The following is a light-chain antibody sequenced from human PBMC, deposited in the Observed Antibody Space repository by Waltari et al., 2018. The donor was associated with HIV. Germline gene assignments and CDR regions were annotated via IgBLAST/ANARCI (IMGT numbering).Light chain of an antibody. J-gene: IGLJ2*01. CDR2: EDT. Sequence: SSELTQTPSVSVSPGQTGRITCSGDTLPKAYAHWYQQRSGQAPVLVIYEDTKRPSGIPERFSGSTSGTMSTLIITGAQVEDEGDYYCYSTNIRGNSRLFGGGTKLTVL. V-gene: IGLV3-10*01. CDR1: TLPKAY. CDR3: YSTNIRGNSRL.